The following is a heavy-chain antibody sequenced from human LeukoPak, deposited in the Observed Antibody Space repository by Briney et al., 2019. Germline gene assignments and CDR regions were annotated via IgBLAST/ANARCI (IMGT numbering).Heavy chain of an antibody. CDR1: GFSFSNYA. D-gene: IGHD2-21*01. CDR3: AKDFRIGYSAHFDY. CDR2: ISGSGGST. Sequence: GGSLRLSCVPSGFSFSNYAMSWVRQAPRKGLEWVSSISGSGGSTHYADSVKGRFSISRDNSKNTLYLQMDSLRGEDTAVYYCAKDFRIGYSAHFDYWGQGALVTVSS. V-gene: IGHV3-23*01. J-gene: IGHJ4*02.